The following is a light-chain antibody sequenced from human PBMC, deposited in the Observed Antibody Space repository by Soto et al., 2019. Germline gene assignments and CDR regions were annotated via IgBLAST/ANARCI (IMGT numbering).Light chain of an antibody. CDR3: QQYGSMPRT. Sequence: EIVLTQSPGTLSLSPGERATLSCRASQSVSTSYLAWYQQKLGQAPRLLIYGASSRATGIPDRFSGSGSGTDFTLTISRLGPEDFAVYYCQQYGSMPRTFGQGTKVDIK. V-gene: IGKV3-20*01. J-gene: IGKJ1*01. CDR1: QSVSTSY. CDR2: GAS.